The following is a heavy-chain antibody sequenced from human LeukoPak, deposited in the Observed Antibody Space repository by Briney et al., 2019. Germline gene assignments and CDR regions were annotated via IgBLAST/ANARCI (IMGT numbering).Heavy chain of an antibody. Sequence: SVKVSCKASGGTFSSYAISWVRQASGQGLEWMGRIIPILGIANYAQKFQGRVTITADKSTSTAYMELSSLRSEDTAVYYCARDTGGEPGDYFDYWGQGTLVTVSS. J-gene: IGHJ4*02. CDR2: IIPILGIA. CDR3: ARDTGGEPGDYFDY. D-gene: IGHD3-16*01. V-gene: IGHV1-69*04. CDR1: GGTFSSYA.